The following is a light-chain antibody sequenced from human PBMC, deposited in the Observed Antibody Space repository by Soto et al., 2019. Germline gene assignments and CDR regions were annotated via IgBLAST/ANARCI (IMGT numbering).Light chain of an antibody. J-gene: IGKJ1*01. V-gene: IGKV4-1*01. CDR2: WAS. Sequence: DIVMTQSPDSLAVSLGERATINRKSSQSVLYSSNNNNYIAWYQQKPGQPPKLIIYWASTRESGVPDRFSGSGSGTDFTLTISSLQAEDVAIYYCQQYYDTPSTFGQGTKVDI. CDR3: QQYYDTPST. CDR1: QSVLYSSNNNNY.